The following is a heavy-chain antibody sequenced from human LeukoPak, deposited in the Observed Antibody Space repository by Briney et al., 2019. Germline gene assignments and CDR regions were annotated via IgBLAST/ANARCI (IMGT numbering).Heavy chain of an antibody. V-gene: IGHV1-24*01. CDR2: FDPEDGET. J-gene: IGHJ4*02. D-gene: IGHD5-12*01. CDR3: ARVGAPAYSGYDY. Sequence: ASVKVSCKVSGYTLTELSMHWVRQAPGEGLEWMGGFDPEDGETIYAQKFQGRVTITADESTSTAYMELSSLRSEDTAVYYCARVGAPAYSGYDYWGQGTLVTVSS. CDR1: GYTLTELS.